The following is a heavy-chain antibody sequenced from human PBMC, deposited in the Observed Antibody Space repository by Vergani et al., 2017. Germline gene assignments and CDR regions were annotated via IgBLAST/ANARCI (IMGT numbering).Heavy chain of an antibody. V-gene: IGHV1-69*08. J-gene: IGHJ6*02. CDR3: ARDPRGYGGDPEDYYYGMDV. Sequence: QVQLVQSGAEVEKPGYSVKVSCKASGATFRSNTISWVRQVPGQGLEWMGRIIPVLGKTKYAQDFQGRLTITADTSTSTAYMELTSLRSQDTAVYYCARDPRGYGGDPEDYYYGMDVWGQGTTVTVSS. D-gene: IGHD2-21*02. CDR2: IIPVLGKT. CDR1: GATFRSNT.